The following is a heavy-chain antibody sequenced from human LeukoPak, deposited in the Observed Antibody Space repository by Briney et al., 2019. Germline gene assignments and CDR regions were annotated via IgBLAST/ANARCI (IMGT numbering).Heavy chain of an antibody. CDR3: ARGFLAAAGFDY. V-gene: IGHV6-1*01. CDR1: GGSVSSNSAG. CDR2: TYYKSKWNN. D-gene: IGHD6-25*01. Sequence: SQTLSLTCAVSGGSVSSNSAGWNWVRQSPSRGLEWLGRTYYKSKWNNDYAVSVKSRITIYPDTSKTQFSLQLNSVTPEDTAVYYCARGFLAAAGFDYWGQGSLVTASS. J-gene: IGHJ4*02.